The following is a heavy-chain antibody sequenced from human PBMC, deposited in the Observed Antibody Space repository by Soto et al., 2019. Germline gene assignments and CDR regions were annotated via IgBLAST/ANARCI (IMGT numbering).Heavy chain of an antibody. Sequence: GGSLRLSCAASGFTLSSYWMYWVRQASGKGLVWVSRIKSDVSSTTYADSVKGRFTISRDNAKNTLYLQMNSLRAEDTAVYYCARQLPTAIRGGYYYSYGMDVWGQGTTVTSP. D-gene: IGHD2-2*02. J-gene: IGHJ6*02. CDR2: IKSDVSST. CDR1: GFTLSSYW. CDR3: ARQLPTAIRGGYYYSYGMDV. V-gene: IGHV3-74*03.